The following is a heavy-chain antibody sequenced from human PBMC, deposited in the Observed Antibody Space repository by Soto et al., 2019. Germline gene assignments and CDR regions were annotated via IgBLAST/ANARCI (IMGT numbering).Heavy chain of an antibody. V-gene: IGHV3-48*02. J-gene: IGHJ3*02. CDR3: VRDRDWAFDI. CDR2: TGTRRKYT. CDR1: GYALRDYS. D-gene: IGHD3-9*01. Sequence: ETLRLSCAASGYALRDYSMNWVRQAPGKGLEWVSYTGTRRKYTFYADSVRGRFTISRDDARNSVYLQLNSLRDEDTAVYYCVRDRDWAFDIWGQGTMVTVSS.